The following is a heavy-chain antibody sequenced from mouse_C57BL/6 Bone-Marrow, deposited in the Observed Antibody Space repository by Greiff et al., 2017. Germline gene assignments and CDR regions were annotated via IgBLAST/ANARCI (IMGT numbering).Heavy chain of an antibody. CDR2: IYPGSGST. D-gene: IGHD1-1*01. CDR1: GYTFTSYW. CDR3: ASKYYGSSSWYFGV. Sequence: QVQLQQPGAELVKPGASVKMSCKASGYTFTSYWITWVKQRPGKGLEWIGDIYPGSGSTNYNEKFKGKATLTVDTSSSTAYMQLSSLTSEDSAVYYCASKYYGSSSWYFGVWGTGTTVTVAS. J-gene: IGHJ1*03. V-gene: IGHV1-55*01.